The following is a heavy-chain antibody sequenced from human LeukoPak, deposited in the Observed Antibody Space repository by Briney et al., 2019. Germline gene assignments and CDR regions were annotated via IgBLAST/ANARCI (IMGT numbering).Heavy chain of an antibody. D-gene: IGHD4-17*01. CDR3: ARAGVTIDY. J-gene: IGHJ4*02. V-gene: IGHV3-21*01. CDR1: GFTFSSYS. Sequence: SGGSLRLSCAASGFTFSSYSMNWVRQAPGKGLEWVSSISSSSSYIYYADSVKGRVTISRDNAKNSLYLQMNSLRAEDTAVYYCARAGVTIDYWGQGTLVTVSS. CDR2: ISSSSSYI.